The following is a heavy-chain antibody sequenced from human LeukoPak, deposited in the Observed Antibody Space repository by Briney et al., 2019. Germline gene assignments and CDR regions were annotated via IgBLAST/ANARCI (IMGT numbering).Heavy chain of an antibody. Sequence: ASVKVSCKASGYTFTSYGISWVRQAPGQGLEWMGIINPSGGSTSYAQKFQGRVTMTRDMSTSTVYMELSSLRSEDTAVYYCARARHSSGWYNDYWGQGTLVTVSS. J-gene: IGHJ4*02. D-gene: IGHD6-19*01. V-gene: IGHV1-46*01. CDR3: ARARHSSGWYNDY. CDR2: INPSGGST. CDR1: GYTFTSYG.